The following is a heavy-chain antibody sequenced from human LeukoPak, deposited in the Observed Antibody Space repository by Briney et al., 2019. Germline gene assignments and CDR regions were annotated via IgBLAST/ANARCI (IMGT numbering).Heavy chain of an antibody. D-gene: IGHD3-10*01. CDR3: ARQVLLWFGELPSPDY. Sequence: PSETLSLTCTVSGGSISSSSYYWGWIRQPLGKGLEWIGSIYYSGSTYYNPSLKSRVTISVHTSKNQFSLKLSSVTAADTAVYYCARQVLLWFGELPSPDYWGQGTLVTVSS. V-gene: IGHV4-39*01. CDR1: GGSISSSSYY. J-gene: IGHJ4*02. CDR2: IYYSGST.